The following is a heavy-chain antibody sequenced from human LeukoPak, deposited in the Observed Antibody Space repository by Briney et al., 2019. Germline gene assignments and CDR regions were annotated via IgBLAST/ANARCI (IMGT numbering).Heavy chain of an antibody. CDR3: AGGMQGYFDY. D-gene: IGHD2-8*01. CDR2: ISSSYI. J-gene: IGHJ4*02. CDR1: GFTFSDYS. V-gene: IGHV3-21*01. Sequence: PGGSLRLSCAASGFTFSDYSMNWVRQAPGKGLEWVSSISSSYIYYADSVKGRFTISRDNAKNSLYLQMNSLRAEDTAVYYCAGGMQGYFDYWGQGTLVTVSS.